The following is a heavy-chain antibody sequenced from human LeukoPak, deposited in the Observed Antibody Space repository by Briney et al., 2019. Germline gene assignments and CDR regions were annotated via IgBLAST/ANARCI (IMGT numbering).Heavy chain of an antibody. CDR3: ASSTTPDYYYYYYMDV. D-gene: IGHD1-26*01. V-gene: IGHV1-69*05. J-gene: IGHJ6*03. CDR1: GGTFSSYA. CDR2: IIPIFGTA. Sequence: SVKVSCKASGGTFSSYAISWVRQAPGQGLEWMGGIIPIFGTANYAQKFQGSVTLTTDESTSTAYMELSSLRSEDTAVYYCASSTTPDYYYYYYMDVWGKGTTVTVSS.